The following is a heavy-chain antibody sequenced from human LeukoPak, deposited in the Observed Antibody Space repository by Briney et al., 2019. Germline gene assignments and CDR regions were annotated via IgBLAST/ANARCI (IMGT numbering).Heavy chain of an antibody. V-gene: IGHV3-21*01. CDR3: ARGGGYSYGFNDY. J-gene: IGHJ4*02. CDR2: ISTGSSYI. CDR1: GFTFSTYT. D-gene: IGHD5-18*01. Sequence: GGSLRLSCAASGFTFSTYTMNWVRQAPGKGLEWVSSISTGSSYIYYADSVRGRFTISRDNAKNSLYLQMNSLRAEDTAVYYCARGGGYSYGFNDYWGQGTLVTVSS.